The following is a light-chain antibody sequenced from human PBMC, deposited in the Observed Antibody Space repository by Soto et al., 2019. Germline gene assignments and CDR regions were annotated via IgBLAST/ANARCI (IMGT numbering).Light chain of an antibody. J-gene: IGKJ1*01. Sequence: EIVMTQSPATLSVSPGERATLSCRASQRVSSNLAWYQQKPGQAPRLLIYGASTRATGIPARFSGSGSGTEFTLTISSLQSEDFAVYYCQQYDSSSWTFGQGTKVEIK. CDR2: GAS. CDR3: QQYDSSSWT. V-gene: IGKV3-15*01. CDR1: QRVSSN.